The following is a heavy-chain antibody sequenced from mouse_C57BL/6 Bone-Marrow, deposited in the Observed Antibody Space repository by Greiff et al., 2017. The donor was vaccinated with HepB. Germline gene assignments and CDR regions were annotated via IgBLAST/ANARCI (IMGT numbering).Heavy chain of an antibody. Sequence: EVQLQQSGPVLVKPGASVKMSCKASGYTFTDYYMNWVKQSHGKSLEWIGVINPYNGGTSYNQKFKGQATLTVDKSSSTAYMELNSRTSEDSAVYYGARRAYYGAWFAYWGQGTLVTVSA. V-gene: IGHV1-19*01. CDR2: INPYNGGT. CDR1: GYTFTDYY. J-gene: IGHJ3*01. D-gene: IGHD2-10*01. CDR3: ARRAYYGAWFAY.